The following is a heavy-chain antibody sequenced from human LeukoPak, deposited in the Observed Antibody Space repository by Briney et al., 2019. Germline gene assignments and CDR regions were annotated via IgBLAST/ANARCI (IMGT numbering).Heavy chain of an antibody. Sequence: GGSLRLPCAASGFTFSSYAMSWVRQAPGKGLEWVPAISGSGGSTYYADPVKGRFPLSRDNSKNTLYLQMNGLRAEDTAVYYCALHWSGWYWGALDMWGEGTMVTVSS. CDR1: GFTFSSYA. V-gene: IGHV3-23*01. CDR2: ISGSGGST. CDR3: ALHWSGWYWGALDM. D-gene: IGHD6-19*01. J-gene: IGHJ3*02.